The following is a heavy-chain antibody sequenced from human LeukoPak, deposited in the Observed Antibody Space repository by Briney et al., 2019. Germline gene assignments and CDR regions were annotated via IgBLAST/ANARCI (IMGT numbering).Heavy chain of an antibody. Sequence: GASVTVSCTASGGTFSSYAISWVRQAPGQGLEWMGGIIPIFGTANYAQKFQGRVTITADESTSTAYMELSSLRSEDTAVYYCAGTRGYGDYDGGYWGQGTLVTVSS. D-gene: IGHD4-17*01. J-gene: IGHJ4*02. CDR1: GGTFSSYA. CDR3: AGTRGYGDYDGGY. V-gene: IGHV1-69*01. CDR2: IIPIFGTA.